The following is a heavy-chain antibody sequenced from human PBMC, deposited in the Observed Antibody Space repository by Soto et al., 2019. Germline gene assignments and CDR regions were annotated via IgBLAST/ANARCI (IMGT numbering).Heavy chain of an antibody. D-gene: IGHD4-17*01. CDR3: ARGPHTSVTTRGIVWFDP. CDR2: INPNLGST. Sequence: ASVKVSCKASGYTFTNYYMHWVRQAPGQGLEWMGMINPNLGSTSYAQKFQGRVSMTRDTSTSTVYMELSSLSSEDTAVYYCARGPHTSVTTRGIVWFDPWGQRTLVTVSS. J-gene: IGHJ5*02. CDR1: GYTFTNYY. V-gene: IGHV1-46*01.